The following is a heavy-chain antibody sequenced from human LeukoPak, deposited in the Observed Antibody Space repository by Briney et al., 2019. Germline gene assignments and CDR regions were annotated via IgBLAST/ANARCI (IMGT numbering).Heavy chain of an antibody. Sequence: ASVKVSCKASGDTFSVNSISWVRQAPGQGLEWMGRIVPILHIANYAQKFQDRVTITADTATNTAYMMLSGLRSDDTAVYYCARGETSVTPFDDWGQGTLVTVSS. V-gene: IGHV1-69*04. D-gene: IGHD4-11*01. J-gene: IGHJ4*02. CDR3: ARGETSVTPFDD. CDR2: IVPILHIA. CDR1: GDTFSVNS.